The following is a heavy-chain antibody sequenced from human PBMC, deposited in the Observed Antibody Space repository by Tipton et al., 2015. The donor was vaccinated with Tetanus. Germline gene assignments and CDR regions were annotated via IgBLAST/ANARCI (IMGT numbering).Heavy chain of an antibody. CDR3: ARAHCTDGVCNFDF. J-gene: IGHJ4*02. Sequence: VQLVQSGGEVKKPGESLKISCKGSGYIFNNYWIGWVRQKPGKGLEWMGIIYPGDSDTRYSPSFQGQVTISVGKSINTAYLQWSSLKASDTSMFYCARAHCTDGVCNFDFWGQGALVPVAS. CDR2: IYPGDSDT. D-gene: IGHD2-8*01. CDR1: GYIFNNYW. V-gene: IGHV5-51*01.